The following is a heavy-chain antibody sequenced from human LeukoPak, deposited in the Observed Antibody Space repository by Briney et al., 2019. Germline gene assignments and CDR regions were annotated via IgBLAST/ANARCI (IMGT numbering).Heavy chain of an antibody. Sequence: KDGESLKISCQGSGSSFTTYWIGWVRQLPGKGLEWMGIIYPGDSDTRYSPSFQGQVTISADKSITTAYLQWSSLKASDTAMYYCASKTSGWDYWGQGTLVTVSS. V-gene: IGHV5-51*01. CDR1: GSSFTTYW. D-gene: IGHD6-19*01. CDR3: ASKTSGWDY. J-gene: IGHJ4*02. CDR2: IYPGDSDT.